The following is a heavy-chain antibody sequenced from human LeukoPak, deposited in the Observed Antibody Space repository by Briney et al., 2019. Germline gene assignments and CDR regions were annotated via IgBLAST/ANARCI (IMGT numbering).Heavy chain of an antibody. V-gene: IGHV3-23*01. CDR2: ISGSGGST. CDR3: VEQIVPAADFDY. CDR1: GFTFSSYA. J-gene: IGHJ4*02. D-gene: IGHD2-2*01. Sequence: GGSLRLSCAASGFTFSSYAMSWVRQAPGKGLEWVSAISGSGGSTYYADSVKGRFTISRGNSKNTLYLQMNSLRAEDTAVYYCVEQIVPAADFDYWGQGTLVTVSS.